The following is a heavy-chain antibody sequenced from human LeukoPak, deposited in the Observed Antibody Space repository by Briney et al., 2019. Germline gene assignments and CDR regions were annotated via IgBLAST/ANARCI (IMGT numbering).Heavy chain of an antibody. CDR2: ISGSGGST. Sequence: GGSLRLSCAASGFTFSSYAMSWVRQAPGKGLEWVSAISGSGGSTYYADSVKGRFTISRDNSKNTLYLQMNSLRAEDTAVYYCARGDYYDSSGYYPNYFDYWGQGTLVTVSS. J-gene: IGHJ4*02. D-gene: IGHD3-22*01. V-gene: IGHV3-23*01. CDR1: GFTFSSYA. CDR3: ARGDYYDSSGYYPNYFDY.